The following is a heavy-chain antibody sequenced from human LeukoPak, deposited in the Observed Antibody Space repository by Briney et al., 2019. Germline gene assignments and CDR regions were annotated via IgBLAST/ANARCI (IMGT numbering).Heavy chain of an antibody. Sequence: GGSLRLSCAASGFTFSSYAMHWVRQAPGKGLEWVAVISYDGSNKYYADSVEGRFTISRDNSKNTLYLQMNSLRAEDTAVYYCARPSTRRRDIVVVPAAPFDPWGQGTLVTVSS. CDR1: GFTFSSYA. CDR3: ARPSTRRRDIVVVPAAPFDP. V-gene: IGHV3-30-3*01. CDR2: ISYDGSNK. J-gene: IGHJ5*02. D-gene: IGHD2-2*01.